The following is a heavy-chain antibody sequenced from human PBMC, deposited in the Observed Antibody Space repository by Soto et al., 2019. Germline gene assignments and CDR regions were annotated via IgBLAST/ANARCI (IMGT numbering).Heavy chain of an antibody. CDR1: GFSFSRYA. CDR3: ARDMYSSDYFVKWFEP. D-gene: IGHD6-19*01. V-gene: IGHV3-30-3*01. Sequence: QVRLVESGGGVVQPGRSLRLSCTASGFSFSRYAMYWFRQPPGKGLEWVAGISHDGINKHYADSVKGRVTVSRDNSNHSLDLQLNSLRGEDTAMYYCARDMYSSDYFVKWFEPWGQGTLVTVSS. J-gene: IGHJ5*02. CDR2: ISHDGINK.